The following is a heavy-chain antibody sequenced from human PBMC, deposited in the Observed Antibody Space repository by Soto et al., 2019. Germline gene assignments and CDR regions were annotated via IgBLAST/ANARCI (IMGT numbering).Heavy chain of an antibody. J-gene: IGHJ4*02. CDR3: ARDSGGGVVITYYFDY. Sequence: SLRLSCAASGFTFSSYSMNWVRQAPGKGLEWVSSISSSSSYIYYADSVKGRFTISRDNAKNSLYLQMNSLRAEDTAVYYCARDSGGGVVITYYFDYWGQGTLVTVSS. D-gene: IGHD3-22*01. CDR2: ISSSSSYI. V-gene: IGHV3-21*01. CDR1: GFTFSSYS.